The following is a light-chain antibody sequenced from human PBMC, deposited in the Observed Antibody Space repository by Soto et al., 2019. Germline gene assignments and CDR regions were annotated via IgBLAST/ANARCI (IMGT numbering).Light chain of an antibody. V-gene: IGLV1-40*01. J-gene: IGLJ2*01. CDR2: GNS. CDR3: QSYDSSLSVLVV. CDR1: SSNNGAGYD. Sequence: QAVVTQPPSVSGAPGQRVTISCTGSSSNNGAGYDVHWYQQLPGTAPKLLIYGNSNRPSGVPDRFSGSKSGTSASLAITGLQAEDEADYYCQSYDSSLSVLVVFGGGTKLTVL.